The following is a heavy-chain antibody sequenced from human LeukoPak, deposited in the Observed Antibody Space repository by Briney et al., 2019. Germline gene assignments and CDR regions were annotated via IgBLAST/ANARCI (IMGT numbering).Heavy chain of an antibody. Sequence: GSLRLSCVASGFTFSSYWMHWVRQAPGKGLVWVSHINSDGSSTTYADSVKGRFTISRDNAKNTLYLQMNSLRAEDTAVYYCARDGLAAITFDYWGQGILVTVSS. CDR1: GFTFSSYW. CDR2: INSDGSST. V-gene: IGHV3-74*01. D-gene: IGHD5-24*01. CDR3: ARDGLAAITFDY. J-gene: IGHJ4*02.